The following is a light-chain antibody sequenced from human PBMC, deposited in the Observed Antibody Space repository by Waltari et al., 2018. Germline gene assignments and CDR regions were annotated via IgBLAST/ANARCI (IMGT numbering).Light chain of an antibody. J-gene: IGLJ2*01. CDR3: NSRDTSGNRVI. CDR2: GRK. CDR1: SLRSYH. V-gene: IGLV3-19*01. Sequence: SSGLTQDPAVSVALGQTVRITCQGDSLRSYHASWYQQKPGQAPLLVVYGRKNRPSGIRDRFSASSSGNTDFLTITGAQAEDEAVYYCNSRDTSGNRVIFGGGTKLTV.